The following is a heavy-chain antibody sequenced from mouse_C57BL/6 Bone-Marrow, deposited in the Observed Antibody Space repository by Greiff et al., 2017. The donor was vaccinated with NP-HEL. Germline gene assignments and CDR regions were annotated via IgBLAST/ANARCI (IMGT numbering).Heavy chain of an antibody. V-gene: IGHV3-6*01. CDR1: GYSITSGYY. Sequence: ESGPGLVKPSQSLSLTCSVTGYSITSGYYWNWIRQFPGNKLEWMGYISYDGSNNYNPSLKNRISITRDTSKNQFFLKLNSLTTEDTATYYCARDSFFIDYYGRRNAMDYWGQGTSVTVSS. J-gene: IGHJ4*01. D-gene: IGHD1-1*01. CDR2: ISYDGSN. CDR3: ARDSFFIDYYGRRNAMDY.